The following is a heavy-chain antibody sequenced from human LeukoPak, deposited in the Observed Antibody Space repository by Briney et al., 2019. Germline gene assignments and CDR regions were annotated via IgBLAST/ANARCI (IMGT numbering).Heavy chain of an antibody. CDR3: AKGDIVVPAAMYDY. J-gene: IGHJ4*02. Sequence: PGGSLRLSCAASGFTVSTNYMSWVRQAPGKGLGWVSVLYSNGNRHYADSVKGRFTISRDNSKNTLYLQMNSLRAEDTAVYYCAKGDIVVPAAMYDYWGQGTLVTVSS. V-gene: IGHV3-53*01. CDR1: GFTVSTNY. D-gene: IGHD2-2*01. CDR2: LYSNGNR.